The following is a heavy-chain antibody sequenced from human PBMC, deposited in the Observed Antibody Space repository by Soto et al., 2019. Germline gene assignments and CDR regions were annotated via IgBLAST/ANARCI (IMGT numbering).Heavy chain of an antibody. D-gene: IGHD3-22*01. CDR2: VAYDGSKT. V-gene: IGHV3-30*03. CDR1: GFTFSSNG. J-gene: IGHJ5*01. Sequence: QVQLVESGGGVVQPGRSLRLTCAASGFTFSSNGMHWVRQAPGKGLEWVALVAYDGSKTYYGDSMRGRFTISRDNSENTLYLQMNSLRAEDTAVYYCARWVGGSMYDNSGKYDSWGQGTLVTVSS. CDR3: ARWVGGSMYDNSGKYDS.